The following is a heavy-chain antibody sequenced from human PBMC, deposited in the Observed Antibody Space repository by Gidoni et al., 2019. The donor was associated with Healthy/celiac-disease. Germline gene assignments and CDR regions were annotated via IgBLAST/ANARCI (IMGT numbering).Heavy chain of an antibody. V-gene: IGHV3-23*04. CDR1: GFTFSSYA. CDR2: ISGSGGST. Sequence: EVQLVESGGGLVQPGGSLRLYCAASGFTFSSYAMSWVRQAPGKGRECVSAISGSGGSTYYADSVKGRFTISRDNSKNTLYLQMNSLRAEDTAVYYCAKDLGYCSGGSCYSGLLDYWGQGTLVTVSS. J-gene: IGHJ4*02. D-gene: IGHD2-15*01. CDR3: AKDLGYCSGGSCYSGLLDY.